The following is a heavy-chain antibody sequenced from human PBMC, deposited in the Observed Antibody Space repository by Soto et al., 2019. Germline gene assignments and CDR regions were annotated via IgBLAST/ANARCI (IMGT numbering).Heavy chain of an antibody. D-gene: IGHD6-13*01. J-gene: IGHJ4*02. V-gene: IGHV1-2*02. CDR3: ARSAQPIKYSSSWYNPYFDY. CDR1: GYTFTGYY. Sequence: ASVKVSCKASGYTFTGYYIHWGGQAPGKRLEGMGWINPNSGGTNYAQKFQGRVTMTRDTSISTAYMELSRLRSDDTAVYYCARSAQPIKYSSSWYNPYFDYWGQGTLVTVSS. CDR2: INPNSGGT.